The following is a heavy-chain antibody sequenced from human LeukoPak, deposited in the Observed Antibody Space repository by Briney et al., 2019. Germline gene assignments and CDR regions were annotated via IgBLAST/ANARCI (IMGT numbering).Heavy chain of an antibody. CDR1: GFTFAYYG. J-gene: IGHJ2*01. V-gene: IGHV3-48*04. Sequence: GGSLRLSCGVSGFTFAYYGMNWVRQAPGKGLEWLSYISSASNNIYYADSVKGRFTISRDNAKNSLYLEMNSLRAEDTALYYCARDYLRVTGLIFDLWGRGTLVTVSS. CDR3: ARDYLRVTGLIFDL. D-gene: IGHD3-10*02. CDR2: ISSASNNI.